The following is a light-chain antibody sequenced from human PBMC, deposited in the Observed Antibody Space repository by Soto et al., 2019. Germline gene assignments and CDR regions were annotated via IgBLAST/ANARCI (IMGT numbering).Light chain of an antibody. Sequence: QSALTQPASVSGSPGQSITISCTGTSSDVGGHNYVSWYQQHPGKAPKFMMYEVSYRPSGVSDRFSGSKSGNTASLTISGLQAEDEADYYCSSYTSTSTILFGGGTKLTVL. V-gene: IGLV2-14*01. CDR2: EVS. J-gene: IGLJ2*01. CDR1: SSDVGGHNY. CDR3: SSYTSTSTIL.